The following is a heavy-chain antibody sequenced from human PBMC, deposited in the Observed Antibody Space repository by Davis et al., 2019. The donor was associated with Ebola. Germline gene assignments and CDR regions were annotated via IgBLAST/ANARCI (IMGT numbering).Heavy chain of an antibody. CDR1: GFTLSSYD. CDR3: ARAHFGRSSFDY. J-gene: IGHJ4*02. V-gene: IGHV3-13*01. Sequence: GESLKISCAASGFTLSSYDMHWVRQVTGKGLEWVSAIGTAGDTYYPGSVKGRFTISRENAKNSLYLQMNSLRAGDTAVYYCARAHFGRSSFDYWGQGTLVTVSS. D-gene: IGHD6-6*01. CDR2: IGTAGDT.